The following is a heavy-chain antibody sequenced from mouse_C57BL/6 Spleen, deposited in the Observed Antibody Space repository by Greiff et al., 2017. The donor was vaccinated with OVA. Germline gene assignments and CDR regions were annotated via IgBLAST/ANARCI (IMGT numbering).Heavy chain of an antibody. J-gene: IGHJ2*01. CDR2: IYPGSGST. CDR3: ARHYDYDPYFDY. V-gene: IGHV1-55*01. CDR1: GYTFTSYW. D-gene: IGHD2-4*01. Sequence: QQPGAELVKPGASVKMSCKASGYTFTSYWITWVKQRPGQGLEWIGDIYPGSGSTNYHEKFKSKATLTVDTSSSTAYMQLSSLTSEDSAVYYCARHYDYDPYFDYWGQGTTLTVSS.